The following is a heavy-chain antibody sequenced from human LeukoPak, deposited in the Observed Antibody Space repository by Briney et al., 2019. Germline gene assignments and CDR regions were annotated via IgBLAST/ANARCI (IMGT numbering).Heavy chain of an antibody. CDR1: GFTFSSYG. CDR2: IWYDGSNK. D-gene: IGHD6-6*01. CDR3: ARVSGRIAAPDY. J-gene: IGHJ4*02. V-gene: IGHV3-33*01. Sequence: PGRSLRLYCAASGFTFSSYGMHWVRQAPGKGLEWVAVIWYDGSNKYYADSVKGRFTISRDNSKNTLYLQMNSLRAEDTAVYYCARVSGRIAAPDYWGQGTLVTVSS.